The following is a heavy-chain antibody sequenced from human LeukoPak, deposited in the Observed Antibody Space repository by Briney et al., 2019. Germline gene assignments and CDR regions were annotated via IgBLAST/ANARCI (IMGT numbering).Heavy chain of an antibody. CDR2: INWNGDST. CDR3: ARVGWSTESYYFDY. Sequence: GGSLRLSCEASGFRFRNHWMNWVRQAPGKGLEWVSAINWNGDSTGYADSVKGRFTISRDNARNSLYLQMSSLRAEDTALYYCARVGWSTESYYFDYWGQGTLVTVSS. V-gene: IGHV3-20*04. CDR1: GFRFRNHW. J-gene: IGHJ4*02. D-gene: IGHD2-15*01.